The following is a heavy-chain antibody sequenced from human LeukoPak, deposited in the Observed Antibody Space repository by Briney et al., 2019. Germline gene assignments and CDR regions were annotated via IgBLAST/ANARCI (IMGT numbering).Heavy chain of an antibody. CDR3: AKLHTAWREPWFEQTDAFDI. CDR1: GFTFKNYA. Sequence: GGSPRLSCAASGFTFKNYAMNWVRQAPGQGLEWVAGISGTGGSADYADYVKGRFTISRDNSRNTLFLQMFSLRAEDTAVYYCAKLHTAWREPWFEQTDAFDIWGQGTLVTVSS. V-gene: IGHV3-23*01. CDR2: ISGTGGSA. J-gene: IGHJ3*02. D-gene: IGHD1-14*01.